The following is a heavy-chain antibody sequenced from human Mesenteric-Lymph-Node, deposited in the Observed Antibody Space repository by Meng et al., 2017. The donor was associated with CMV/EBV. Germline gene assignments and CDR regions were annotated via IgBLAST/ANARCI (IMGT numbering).Heavy chain of an antibody. V-gene: IGHV3-23*01. CDR1: GFTFSSYA. J-gene: IGHJ6*02. CDR2: ISGSGGST. CDR3: AKGVGATTSYGMDV. D-gene: IGHD1-26*01. Sequence: GGSLRLSCAASGFTFSSYAMSWVRQAPGKGLEWVSAISGSGGSTYYADSVKGRFTISRDNSKNTLYLQMNSLRAEDTAVYYCAKGVGATTSYGMDVWGQGTTVTVSS.